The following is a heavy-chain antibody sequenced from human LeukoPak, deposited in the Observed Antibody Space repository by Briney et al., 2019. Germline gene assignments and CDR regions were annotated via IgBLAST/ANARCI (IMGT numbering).Heavy chain of an antibody. Sequence: PGGSLRLSCAASGFTFSSYWMSWVRQAPGKGLEWLAFIRYDGSNKYYADSVKGRFTISRDNSKNTLYLQMNSLRAEDTAVYYCAKDRGGTQYYFDYWGQGTLVTVSS. CDR3: AKDRGGTQYYFDY. CDR2: IRYDGSNK. CDR1: GFTFSSYW. D-gene: IGHD2-15*01. V-gene: IGHV3-30*02. J-gene: IGHJ4*02.